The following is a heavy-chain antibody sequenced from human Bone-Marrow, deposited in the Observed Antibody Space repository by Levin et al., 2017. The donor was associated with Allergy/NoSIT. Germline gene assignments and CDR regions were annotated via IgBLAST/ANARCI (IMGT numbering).Heavy chain of an antibody. V-gene: IGHV5-51*01. J-gene: IGHJ6*02. D-gene: IGHD3-9*01. CDR2: IYPGDSDS. CDR1: GYKFSDYW. Sequence: ASVKVSCKGSGYKFSDYWIGWVRQMPGKGLECMGIIYPGDSDSRYPPSFQGQVSFSVDKSVSTAYMQWSSLKASDSGMYYCARFRGEPCAGSGCYMGDYYALDVWGQGTTVTVSS. CDR3: ARFRGEPCAGSGCYMGDYYALDV.